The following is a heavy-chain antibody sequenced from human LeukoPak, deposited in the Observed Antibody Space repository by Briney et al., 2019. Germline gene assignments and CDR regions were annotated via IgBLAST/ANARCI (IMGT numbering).Heavy chain of an antibody. CDR2: IRSKTDGGTT. CDR3: TTGASDILTGYYTGSNYYFDY. CDR1: GFTSNNAW. Sequence: GGSLRLSCAASGFTSNNAWMSWVRQAPGKGLEWAGRIRSKTDGGTTDYAAPVKGRFTISRDDSKNTLYLQMNSLKTEDTAVYYCTTGASDILTGYYTGSNYYFDYWGQGALVTVSS. D-gene: IGHD3-9*01. V-gene: IGHV3-15*01. J-gene: IGHJ4*02.